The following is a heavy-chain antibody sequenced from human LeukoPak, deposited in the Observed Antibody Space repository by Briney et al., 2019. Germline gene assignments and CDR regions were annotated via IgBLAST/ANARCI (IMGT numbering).Heavy chain of an antibody. V-gene: IGHV4-34*01. D-gene: IGHD2-15*01. J-gene: IGHJ4*02. Sequence: TSETPSLTCAVYGGSFSGYYWSWIRQPPGKGLEWIGEINHSGSTNYNPSLKSRVTISVDTSKNQFSLKLSSVTAADTAVYYCARANSYYCSGGSCYFGYWGQGTLVTVSS. CDR3: ARANSYYCSGGSCYFGY. CDR2: INHSGST. CDR1: GGSFSGYY.